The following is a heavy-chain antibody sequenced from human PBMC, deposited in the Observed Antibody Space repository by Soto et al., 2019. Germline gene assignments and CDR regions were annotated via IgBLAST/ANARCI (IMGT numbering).Heavy chain of an antibody. CDR3: ARDLSIATGGMDV. CDR2: IYSGGST. CDR1: GASITSYY. J-gene: IGHJ6*02. D-gene: IGHD6-6*01. V-gene: IGHV4-59*01. Sequence: QVQLQESGPGLVKHSETLSLTCTVSGASITSYYWSWIRQPPGKGLEWIGYIYSGGSTNYNPSLKSRVTISLDTSKNQISLTLTSTTAADTAVYYCARDLSIATGGMDVWGQGTTVSVSS.